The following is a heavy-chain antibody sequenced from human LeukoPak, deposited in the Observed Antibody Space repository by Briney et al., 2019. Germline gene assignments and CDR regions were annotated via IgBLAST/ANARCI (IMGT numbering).Heavy chain of an antibody. V-gene: IGHV3-11*01. Sequence: GGSLRLSCAASGFTFSDYYMSWIRQAPGKGLEWVSYISSSGSTIYYADSVKGRFTISRDNAKNSLYLQMNSLRAEDTAVYYCARDPRSSGWSDAFDYWGQGTLVTVSS. D-gene: IGHD6-19*01. CDR1: GFTFSDYY. CDR2: ISSSGSTI. J-gene: IGHJ4*02. CDR3: ARDPRSSGWSDAFDY.